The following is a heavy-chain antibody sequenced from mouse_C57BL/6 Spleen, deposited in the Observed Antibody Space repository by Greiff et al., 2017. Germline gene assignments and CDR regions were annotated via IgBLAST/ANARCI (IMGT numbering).Heavy chain of an antibody. V-gene: IGHV1-22*01. J-gene: IGHJ2*01. CDR3: ARRKYGSNYFDY. CDR1: GYTFTDYN. Sequence: VQLQQSGPELVKPGASVKMSCKASGYTFTDYNMHWVKQSHGKSLEWIGYINPKNGGTSYNQKFKGKATLTVNKSSSTAYMELSCLTSEVSSVYYCARRKYGSNYFDYWGQGTTLTVAA. D-gene: IGHD1-1*01. CDR2: INPKNGGT.